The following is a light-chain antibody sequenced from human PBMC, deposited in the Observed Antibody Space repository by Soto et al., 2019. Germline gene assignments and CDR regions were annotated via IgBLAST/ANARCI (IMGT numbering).Light chain of an antibody. J-gene: IGKJ5*01. V-gene: IGKV1-8*01. CDR2: AAS. CDR1: QGISSY. CDR3: QQYDNLPIT. Sequence: AIRLTQSPSSLSASTGERVTITCLASQGISSYLAWYQQKPGKAPKLLIYAASTLQSGVPSRFSGSGSGTDFTFTISSLQPEDIATYYCQQYDNLPITFGQGTRLEIK.